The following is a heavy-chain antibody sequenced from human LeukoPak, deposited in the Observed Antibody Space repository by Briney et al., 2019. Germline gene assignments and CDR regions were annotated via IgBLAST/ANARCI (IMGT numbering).Heavy chain of an antibody. CDR1: GFTFSSYG. D-gene: IGHD3-3*01. Sequence: PGGSLRLSCAASGFTFSSYGMHWVRQAPGKGLEWVAFIRYDGSNKYYADSVKGRFTISRDNSKNTLYLQMNSLRAEDTAVYYCANSLMGTIFGVVIPSGAYWGQGTLVTVSS. J-gene: IGHJ4*02. CDR2: IRYDGSNK. V-gene: IGHV3-30*02. CDR3: ANSLMGTIFGVVIPSGAY.